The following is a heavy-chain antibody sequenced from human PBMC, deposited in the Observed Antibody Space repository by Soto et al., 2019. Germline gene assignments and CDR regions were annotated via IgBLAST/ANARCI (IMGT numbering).Heavy chain of an antibody. V-gene: IGHV4-59*08. CDR1: GDSISSYY. CDR2: IHYSGST. Sequence: QVQLQESGPGLVKPSEALSLTCTVSGDSISSYYWNWMRQPPGKGLEWIGYIHYSGSTNYNPSLKRRVTISVDTSKNQFSLKLSSVTAADTAVYYCARCGRSRELDVWGQGTTVTVSS. CDR3: ARCGRSRELDV. J-gene: IGHJ6*02. D-gene: IGHD1-26*01.